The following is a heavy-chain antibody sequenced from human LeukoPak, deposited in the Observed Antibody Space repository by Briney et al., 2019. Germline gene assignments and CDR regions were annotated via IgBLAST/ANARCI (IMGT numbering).Heavy chain of an antibody. D-gene: IGHD3-10*01. J-gene: IGHJ3*02. CDR3: ARAGPGSYGDAFDI. Sequence: GGSLRLSCAASGFTFSSYSMMWVRQAPGKGLEWVSYISSSGSTIYYADSVKGRFTISRDNAKNSLYLQMNSLRAEDTAVYYCARAGPGSYGDAFDIWGQGTMVTVSS. CDR2: ISSSGSTI. CDR1: GFTFSSYS. V-gene: IGHV3-48*04.